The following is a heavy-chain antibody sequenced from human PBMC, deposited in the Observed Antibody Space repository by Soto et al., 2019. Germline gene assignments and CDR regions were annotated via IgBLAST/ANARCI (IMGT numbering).Heavy chain of an antibody. V-gene: IGHV3-23*01. J-gene: IGHJ4*02. D-gene: IGHD6-19*01. Sequence: GGSLRLSCSASGFTFTTYAMNWVRQAPGEGLEWVSTISGSGFTTYYADSVQGRFTISRDNSKNTVYLQMNSLRAEDTAVYYCAKHRARAGDSSAWAIDYWGQGTRVTVPS. CDR3: AKHRARAGDSSAWAIDY. CDR2: ISGSGFTT. CDR1: GFTFTTYA.